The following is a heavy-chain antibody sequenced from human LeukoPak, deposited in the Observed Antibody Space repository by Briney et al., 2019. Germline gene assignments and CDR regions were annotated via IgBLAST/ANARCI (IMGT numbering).Heavy chain of an antibody. Sequence: PGGSLRLSCAASGFTFSSYAMHWVRQAPGKGLEWVAVISYDGSNKYYADSVKGRFTISRDNSKNTLYLQMNSLRAEDTAVYYCARDYGITEKRRFGPRKYYYYGMDVWGQGTTVTVSS. CDR3: ARDYGITEKRRFGPRKYYYYGMDV. J-gene: IGHJ6*02. CDR2: ISYDGSNK. CDR1: GFTFSSYA. V-gene: IGHV3-30*07. D-gene: IGHD3-10*01.